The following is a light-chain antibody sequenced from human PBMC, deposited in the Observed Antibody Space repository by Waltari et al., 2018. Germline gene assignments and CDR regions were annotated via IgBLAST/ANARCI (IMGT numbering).Light chain of an antibody. CDR2: AAS. V-gene: IGKV3-15*01. Sequence: EVVMTQSPATLSVSPGERATLSCRARHSFKTNLAWYQQKPGQAPRLVIFAASTRATGIPARLRGSGSGTEFTLTISSLQPEDSAVYYCQQYNNWPTWTFGQGAKVEIK. CDR1: HSFKTN. J-gene: IGKJ1*01. CDR3: QQYNNWPTWT.